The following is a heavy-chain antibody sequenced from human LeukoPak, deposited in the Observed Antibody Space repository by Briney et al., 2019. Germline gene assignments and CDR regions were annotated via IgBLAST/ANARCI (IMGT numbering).Heavy chain of an antibody. D-gene: IGHD4-23*01. CDR1: GYSFTNYW. V-gene: IGHV5-51*01. CDR3: ARLYGGPFDY. Sequence: GESLKISCKGSGYSFTNYWVGWVRQLPGKGLEWMGIFCPADSDARYSPSFQGQVTISADKSISTAYLQWSSLRASDTAMYYCARLYGGPFDYWGQGNLVTVSS. CDR2: FCPADSDA. J-gene: IGHJ4*02.